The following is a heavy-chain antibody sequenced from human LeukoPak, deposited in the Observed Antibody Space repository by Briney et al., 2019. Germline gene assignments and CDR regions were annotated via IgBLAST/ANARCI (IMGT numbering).Heavy chain of an antibody. CDR2: VSYSGST. CDR3: ARVPRGDYYYGMDV. Sequence: PSETLSLTCTVSGGAISSYYLSWIRQPPGNGLEWIGHVSYSGSTNYNPSLKSRVTISVDTSKNQFSLKLTSVTAADTAMYYCARVPRGDYYYGMDVWGQGTTVTVSS. CDR1: GGAISSYY. D-gene: IGHD3-10*01. J-gene: IGHJ6*02. V-gene: IGHV4-59*01.